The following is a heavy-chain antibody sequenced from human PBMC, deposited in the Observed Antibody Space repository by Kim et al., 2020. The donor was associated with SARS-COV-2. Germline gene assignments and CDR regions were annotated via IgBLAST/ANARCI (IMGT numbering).Heavy chain of an antibody. Sequence: SLKSRVTISVDTSKNQFSLKLSSVTAADTAVYYCARDAPLRTGTLDPFDIWGQGTMVTVSS. D-gene: IGHD1-1*01. V-gene: IGHV4-30-2*05. J-gene: IGHJ3*02. CDR3: ARDAPLRTGTLDPFDI.